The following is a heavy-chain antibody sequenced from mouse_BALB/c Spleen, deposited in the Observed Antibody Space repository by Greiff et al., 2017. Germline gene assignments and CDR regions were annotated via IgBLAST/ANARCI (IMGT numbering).Heavy chain of an antibody. D-gene: IGHD1-1*01. CDR3: ARQITTVGNYYAMDY. Sequence: EVKLVESGGGLVKLGGSLKLSCAASGFTFSSYYMSWVRQTPEKRLELVAAINSNGGSTYYPDTVKGRFTISRDNAKNTLYLQMSSLKSEDTALYYCARQITTVGNYYAMDYWGQGTSVTVSS. V-gene: IGHV5-6-2*01. CDR1: GFTFSSYY. CDR2: INSNGGST. J-gene: IGHJ4*01.